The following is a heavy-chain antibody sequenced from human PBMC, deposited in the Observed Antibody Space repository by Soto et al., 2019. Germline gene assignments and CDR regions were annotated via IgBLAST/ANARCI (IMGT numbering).Heavy chain of an antibody. CDR3: ASDRGPGIAALSAWFDP. Sequence: QVQLQESGPGLVKPSQTLSLTCTVSGGSISSGDYYWSWIRQPPGKGLEWIGYIYYSGSTYYNPSLESRVTISVDTSKNQLSLKLSSVTAADTAVYYCASDRGPGIAALSAWFDPWGQGTLVTVSS. D-gene: IGHD6-13*01. J-gene: IGHJ5*02. V-gene: IGHV4-30-4*01. CDR1: GGSISSGDYY. CDR2: IYYSGST.